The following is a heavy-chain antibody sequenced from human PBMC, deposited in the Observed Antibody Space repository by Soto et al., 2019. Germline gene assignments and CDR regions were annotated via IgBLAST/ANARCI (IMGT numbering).Heavy chain of an antibody. D-gene: IGHD6-13*01. CDR3: ARNGGKGSSWYYNYYYYMDV. Sequence: ETLSLTCTVSGGSISSSNWWSWVRQAPGKGLEWVSSISSSSSYIYYADSVKGRFTISRDNAKNSLYLQMNSLGAEDTAVYYCARNGGKGSSWYYNYYYYMDVWGKGTTVTVSS. CDR2: ISSSSSYI. CDR1: GGSISSSN. J-gene: IGHJ6*03. V-gene: IGHV3-21*01.